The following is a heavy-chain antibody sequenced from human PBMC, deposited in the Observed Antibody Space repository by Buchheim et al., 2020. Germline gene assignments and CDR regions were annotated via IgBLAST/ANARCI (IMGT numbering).Heavy chain of an antibody. Sequence: QVQLVESGGGVVQPGRSLRLSCAASGFTFSSYAMHWVRQAPGKGLEWVAVISYDGSNKYYTDSVKGRFTISRDNTTNSPYLQMNSLRAEDTAVYYCAREANGSGQIGYYGMDVWGQGTT. CDR2: ISYDGSNK. CDR3: AREANGSGQIGYYGMDV. V-gene: IGHV3-30-3*01. CDR1: GFTFSSYA. J-gene: IGHJ6*02. D-gene: IGHD3-10*01.